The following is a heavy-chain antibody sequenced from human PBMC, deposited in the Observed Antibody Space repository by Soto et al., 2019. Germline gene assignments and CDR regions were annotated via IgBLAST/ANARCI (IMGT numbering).Heavy chain of an antibody. V-gene: IGHV3-15*07. Sequence: EVQLVESGGGLVKPGGSLRLSCAASGYAFSVAWMNWVRQAPGKGLEWVGRIKSKAGGVSTDYAAPVKGRFIISRDDSKITLYLQMNSLEIEATAVYYGTAGVVGLTNGLDVWGQGTMVTVAS. CDR1: GYAFSVAW. CDR2: IKSKAGGVST. CDR3: TAGVVGLTNGLDV. J-gene: IGHJ6*02. D-gene: IGHD2-21*01.